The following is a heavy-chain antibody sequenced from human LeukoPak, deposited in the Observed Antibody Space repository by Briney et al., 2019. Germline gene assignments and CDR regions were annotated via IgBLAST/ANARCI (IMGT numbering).Heavy chain of an antibody. CDR1: GGSISSGSYY. J-gene: IGHJ6*03. D-gene: IGHD5-12*01. V-gene: IGHV4-61*02. CDR2: IYTSGST. Sequence: SETLSLTCTVSGGSISSGSYYWSWIRQPAGKGLEWIGRIYTSGSTNYNPSLKSRVTISVDTSKNQFSLKLSSVTAADTAVYYCAREDGYDSHYYYYMDVWGKGTTVTVSS. CDR3: AREDGYDSHYYYYMDV.